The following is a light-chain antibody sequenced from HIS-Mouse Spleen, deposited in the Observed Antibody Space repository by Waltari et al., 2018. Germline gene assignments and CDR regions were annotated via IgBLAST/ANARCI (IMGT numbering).Light chain of an antibody. J-gene: IGLJ2*01. CDR1: SSDVGGYNY. V-gene: IGLV2-11*01. Sequence: QSALTQPRSVSGSPGQSVTISCTGTSSDVGGYNYVSWYQQHPGKAPKLMIYDVRKLPSGVPDRFSGSKSGNTASLTISGLQAEDEADYYCCSYAGSYTLVFGGGTKLTVL. CDR3: CSYAGSYTLV. CDR2: DVR.